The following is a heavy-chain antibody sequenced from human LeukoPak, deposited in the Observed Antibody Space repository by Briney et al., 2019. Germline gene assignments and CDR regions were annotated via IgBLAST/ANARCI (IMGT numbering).Heavy chain of an antibody. J-gene: IGHJ4*02. CDR2: IVVGSGNT. CDR3: ATDCYSSNWSYY. Sequence: ASVKVSCKASGFISTCSAVQWVRQARGQRLELIGRIVVGSGNTNYAQKFQERVTITRDMSTSTAYMELSSLRSEGTAVYYCATDCYSSNWSYYWGQGTLVTVSS. V-gene: IGHV1-58*01. D-gene: IGHD6-13*01. CDR1: GFISTCSA.